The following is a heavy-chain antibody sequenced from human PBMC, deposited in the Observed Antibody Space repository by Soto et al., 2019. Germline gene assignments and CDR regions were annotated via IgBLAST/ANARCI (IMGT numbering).Heavy chain of an antibody. V-gene: IGHV1-18*01. J-gene: IGHJ4*02. CDR2: ISTYNGNT. CDR3: ARRLYGDYDY. D-gene: IGHD4-17*01. Sequence: QARLVQSGAEVKEPGASVKVSCKASGYSFTTSGITWVRQAPGQGLEWMGWISTYNGNTNYAQKLQDRVTLTTDTSTSTAYMELRSRRSDDTAVYYCARRLYGDYDYWGQGTLVTVSS. CDR1: GYSFTTSG.